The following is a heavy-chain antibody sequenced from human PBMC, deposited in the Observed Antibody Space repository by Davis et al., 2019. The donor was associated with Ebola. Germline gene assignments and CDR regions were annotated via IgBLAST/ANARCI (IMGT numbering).Heavy chain of an antibody. CDR2: ISYDGSNK. D-gene: IGHD6-6*01. V-gene: IGHV3-30-3*01. CDR1: GFTFSSYA. Sequence: PGGSLRLSCAASGFTFSSYAMHWVRQAPGKGLEWVAVISYDGSNKYYADSVKGRFTISRDNSKNTLYLQMNSLRAEDTAVYYCARDVAARNYYYGMDVWGQGTTVTVSS. J-gene: IGHJ6*02. CDR3: ARDVAARNYYYGMDV.